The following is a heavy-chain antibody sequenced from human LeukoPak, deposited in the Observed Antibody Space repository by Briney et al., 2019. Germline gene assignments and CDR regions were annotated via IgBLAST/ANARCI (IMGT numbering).Heavy chain of an antibody. CDR2: IIPILGTA. CDR1: GGTFSSYA. V-gene: IGHV1-69*13. Sequence: GASVKVSCKASGGTFSSYAISWVRQAPGQGLEWMGGIIPILGTANYAQKFQGRVTITADESTSTAYMELSSLRSEDTAVYYCARGSVGMYGSGWYYFDYWGQGTLVTVSS. CDR3: ARGSVGMYGSGWYYFDY. J-gene: IGHJ4*02. D-gene: IGHD6-19*01.